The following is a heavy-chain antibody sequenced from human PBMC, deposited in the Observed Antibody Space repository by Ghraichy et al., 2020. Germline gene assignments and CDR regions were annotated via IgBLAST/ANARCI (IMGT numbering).Heavy chain of an antibody. Sequence: ASVKVSCKASGYTFTSYAMHWVRQAPGQRLEWMGWINAGNGNTKYSQKFQGRVTITRDTSASTAYMELSSLRSEDTAVYYWARLDGTFYYYDSSVRGVWFDPWGQGTLVTVSS. D-gene: IGHD3-22*01. J-gene: IGHJ5*02. V-gene: IGHV1-3*01. CDR1: GYTFTSYA. CDR3: ARLDGTFYYYDSSVRGVWFDP. CDR2: INAGNGNT.